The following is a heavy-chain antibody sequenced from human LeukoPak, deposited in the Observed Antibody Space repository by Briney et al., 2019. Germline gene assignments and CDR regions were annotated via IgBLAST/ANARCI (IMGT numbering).Heavy chain of an antibody. D-gene: IGHD5-24*01. CDR2: IIPIFGTA. Sequence: SVKVSCEASGGTFSSYAISWVRQAPGQGLEWMGGIIPIFGTANYAQKFQGRVTITADESTGTAYMELSSLRSEDTAVYYCARDNSVRDEAWWFNPWGQGTLVTVSS. V-gene: IGHV1-69*13. CDR3: ARDNSVRDEAWWFNP. CDR1: GGTFSSYA. J-gene: IGHJ5*02.